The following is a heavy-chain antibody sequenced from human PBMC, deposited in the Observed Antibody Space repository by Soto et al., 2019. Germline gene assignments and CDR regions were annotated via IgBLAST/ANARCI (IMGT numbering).Heavy chain of an antibody. CDR2: IIPIFGTA. V-gene: IGHV1-69*13. CDR3: ARGGSSTSYLVYYYGIDV. D-gene: IGHD6-6*01. J-gene: IGHJ6*02. CDR1: GGTFSSYA. Sequence: SVKVSCKASGGTFSSYAISWVRQAPGQGLEWMGGIIPIFGTANYAQKFQGRVTITADESTSTAYMELSSLRSEDTAVYYCARGGSSTSYLVYYYGIDVWGQGTTVTVSS.